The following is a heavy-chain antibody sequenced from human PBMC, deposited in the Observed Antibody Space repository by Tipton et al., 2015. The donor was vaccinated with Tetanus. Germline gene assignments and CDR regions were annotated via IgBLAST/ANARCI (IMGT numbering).Heavy chain of an antibody. D-gene: IGHD5-12*01. CDR3: ARVDSANDRIDH. V-gene: IGHV4-59*12. CDR1: GGSISSYF. J-gene: IGHJ4*02. CDR2: ISYSGST. Sequence: TLSLTCTVSGGSISSYFWSWIRQPPGKGLEWIGYISYSGSTDHNPSLKSRVTISVDTSKNQFSLNLTSVTAADTALFYCARVDSANDRIDHWGQGSLVTVSS.